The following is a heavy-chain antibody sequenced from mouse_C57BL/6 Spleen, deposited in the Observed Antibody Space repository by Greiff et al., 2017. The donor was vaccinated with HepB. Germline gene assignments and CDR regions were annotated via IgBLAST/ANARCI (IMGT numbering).Heavy chain of an antibody. CDR2: ISYDGSN. Sequence: EVKLMESGPGLVKPSQSLSLTCSVTGYSITSGYYWNWIRQFPGNKLEWMGYISYDGSNNYNPSLKNRISITRDTSKNQFFLKLNSVTTEDTATYYCARGGYYDYDYYFDYWGQGTTLTVSS. D-gene: IGHD2-4*01. CDR1: GYSITSGYY. V-gene: IGHV3-6*01. J-gene: IGHJ2*01. CDR3: ARGGYYDYDYYFDY.